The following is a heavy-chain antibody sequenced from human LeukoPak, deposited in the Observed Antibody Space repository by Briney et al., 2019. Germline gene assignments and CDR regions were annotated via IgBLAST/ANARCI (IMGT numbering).Heavy chain of an antibody. CDR1: GFTFSSYW. D-gene: IGHD5-12*01. CDR3: VRGRVYSAYD. Sequence: GGSLRLSCAASGFTFSSYWMYWVRQAPGKGLVWVSRINSDGSTTSYADSVKGRFTISRDNAKNTLYLQMNSLRADDTAVYYCVRGRVYSAYDWGQGTLVTVSS. V-gene: IGHV3-74*01. CDR2: INSDGSTT. J-gene: IGHJ4*02.